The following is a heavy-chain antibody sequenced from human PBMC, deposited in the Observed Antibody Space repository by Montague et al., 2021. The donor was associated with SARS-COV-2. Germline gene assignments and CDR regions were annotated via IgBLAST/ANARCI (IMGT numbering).Heavy chain of an antibody. CDR1: GFTVSSNY. J-gene: IGHJ4*02. V-gene: IGHV3-53*01. Sequence: SLRLSCAASGFTVSSNYTSWVRQAPGKGLECVSVIYSRGSTYYADSVKGRFTISRDNSKNTLYLQMNSLRAEDTAVYYCARKTDGPAGDYWGQGTLVTVSS. D-gene: IGHD5-24*01. CDR2: IYSRGST. CDR3: ARKTDGPAGDY.